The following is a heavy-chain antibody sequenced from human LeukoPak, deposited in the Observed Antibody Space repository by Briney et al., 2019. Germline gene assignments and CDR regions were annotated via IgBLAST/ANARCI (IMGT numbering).Heavy chain of an antibody. D-gene: IGHD4-23*01. V-gene: IGHV3-21*01. Sequence: GGSLRLSCAASGFTFSSYSMNWVRQAPGKGLEWVSSISSSSSYIYYADSVKGRFTISRDNAKNSLYLQMNSLRAEDTAVYYCAREYDYGGNSEVGLDYWGQGTLVTVPS. CDR3: AREYDYGGNSEVGLDY. CDR1: GFTFSSYS. J-gene: IGHJ4*02. CDR2: ISSSSSYI.